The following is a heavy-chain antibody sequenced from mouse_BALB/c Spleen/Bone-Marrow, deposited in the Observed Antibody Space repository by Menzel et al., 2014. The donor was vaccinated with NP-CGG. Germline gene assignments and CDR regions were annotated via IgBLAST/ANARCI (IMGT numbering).Heavy chain of an antibody. V-gene: IGHV5-2*01. CDR2: INSDGGST. CDR3: ARQGDYGSSWFAY. CDR1: EYEFPSHD. Sequence: VRLKESGGGLVQPGESLKLSCESTEYEFPSHDMSWVRKTPEKRLELVAAINSDGGSTFYPDTMERRFIISRDNTKKTLYLQMSSLRSEDTALYYCARQGDYGSSWFAYWGQGTLVTVSA. D-gene: IGHD1-1*01. J-gene: IGHJ3*01.